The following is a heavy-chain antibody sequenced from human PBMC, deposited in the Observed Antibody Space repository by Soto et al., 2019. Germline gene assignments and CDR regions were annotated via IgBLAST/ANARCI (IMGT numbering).Heavy chain of an antibody. CDR1: GFTFSSYS. J-gene: IGHJ6*02. V-gene: IGHV3-48*02. CDR2: ISSSTSTI. CDR3: ARRGCVSGCSCYLSYCYYGMDV. D-gene: IGHD2-15*01. Sequence: EVQLVESGGGLVQPGGSLRLSCAASGFTFSSYSMNWVRQAPGKGLEWVSYISSSTSTIYYADSGKGRFTIYRDNAKNSLYLQMNSLRDEDTAVYYCARRGCVSGCSCYLSYCYYGMDVWGQGTTVTVSS.